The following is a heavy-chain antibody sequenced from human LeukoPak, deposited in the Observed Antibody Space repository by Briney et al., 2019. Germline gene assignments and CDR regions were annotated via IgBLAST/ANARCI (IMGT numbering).Heavy chain of an antibody. CDR1: GGTFSSYA. CDR2: ISAYNGNI. D-gene: IGHD1-26*01. V-gene: IGHV1-18*01. CDR3: ARSIVGARGWFDY. J-gene: IGHJ4*02. Sequence: ASVKVSCKASGGTFSSYAISWVRQAPGQGLEWMGWISAYNGNINYAQKLQGRVTMTTDTSTSTAYMELRSLRSDDTAVYYCARSIVGARGWFDYWGQGTLVTVSS.